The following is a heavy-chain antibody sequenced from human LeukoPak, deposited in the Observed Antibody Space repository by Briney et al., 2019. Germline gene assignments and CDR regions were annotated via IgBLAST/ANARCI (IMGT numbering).Heavy chain of an antibody. V-gene: IGHV5-51*01. CDR2: IYPGDSDT. CDR3: ARGDGRRGFYFDY. D-gene: IGHD3-10*01. Sequence: GESLKFSCKGSAYSFTDYWIGWVRQMRGKGLEWMGIIYPGDSDTRYSPSFDGQVTISADKSISTACLQWSSLKATDTAMYYCARGDGRRGFYFDYWGQGTLVTVSS. CDR1: AYSFTDYW. J-gene: IGHJ4*02.